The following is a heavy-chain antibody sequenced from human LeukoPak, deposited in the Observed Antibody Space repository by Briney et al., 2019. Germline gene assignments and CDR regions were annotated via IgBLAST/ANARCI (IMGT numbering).Heavy chain of an antibody. CDR3: AKGSF. V-gene: IGHV3-48*01. D-gene: IGHD3-10*01. CDR2: ISGSSSTI. CDR1: GFTFSSYS. Sequence: GGSLRLSCAASGFTFSSYSMNWVRQAPGKGLEWGSYISGSSSTIYYADSVKGRFTISRDNGKNTLYLQMNSLRAEDTAVYYCAKGSFWGQGTLVTVSS. J-gene: IGHJ4*02.